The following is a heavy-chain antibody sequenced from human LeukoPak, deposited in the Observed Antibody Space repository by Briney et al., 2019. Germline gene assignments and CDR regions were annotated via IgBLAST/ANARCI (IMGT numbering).Heavy chain of an antibody. CDR3: ARDRGGGGWFVP. J-gene: IGHJ5*02. Sequence: SETLSLTCTVSGGSISSGGYYWSWIRQHPGKGLEWIGYIYYSGSTYYNPSLKSRVTISVDTSKNQFSLKLSSVTAADTAVYYCARDRGGGGWFVPWGQGTLVTVSS. CDR1: GGSISSGGYY. CDR2: IYYSGST. V-gene: IGHV4-31*03. D-gene: IGHD2-15*01.